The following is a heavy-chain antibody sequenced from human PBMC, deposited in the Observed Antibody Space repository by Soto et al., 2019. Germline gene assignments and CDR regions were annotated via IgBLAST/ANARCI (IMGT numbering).Heavy chain of an antibody. D-gene: IGHD2-15*01. J-gene: IGHJ6*02. V-gene: IGHV4-59*10. Sequence: LSLTCSISGASITSYYCSWIRQSSGEGLQWIGRVYARGATNYNPSLKSRVTISGDTSKNQFSLKLTSVTAADTAVYYCARSSGGDFFYYGMDVWGHGTTVTVSS. CDR2: VYARGAT. CDR3: ARSSGGDFFYYGMDV. CDR1: GASITSYY.